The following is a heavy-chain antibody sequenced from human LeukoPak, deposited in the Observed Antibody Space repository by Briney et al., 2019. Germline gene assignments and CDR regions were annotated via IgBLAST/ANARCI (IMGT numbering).Heavy chain of an antibody. D-gene: IGHD6-19*01. V-gene: IGHV4-34*01. J-gene: IGHJ4*02. CDR3: ARSSYSYSSGWSYFDY. Sequence: PSETLSLTCAVYGGSFNGYFWSWIRQPPGKGLEWIGEINHSGSTNYNPSLKSRVTISVDKSKNQFSLKLSSVTAADTAVYYCARSSYSYSSGWSYFDYWGQGTLVTVSS. CDR1: GGSFNGYF. CDR2: INHSGST.